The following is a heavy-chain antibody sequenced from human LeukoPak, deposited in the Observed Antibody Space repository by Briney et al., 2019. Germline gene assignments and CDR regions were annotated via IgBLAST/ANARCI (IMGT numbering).Heavy chain of an antibody. Sequence: SETLSLTCTVSGGSIRSYWSWIRQPAGKGLEWIGRIYGSGSTDYNPSLKSRVTMSIDTSKNQFSLKLSSVTAADTAVYYCARVRDGYNDAYDFWGQGTMVTVTS. V-gene: IGHV4-4*07. J-gene: IGHJ3*01. CDR1: GGSIRSY. CDR3: ARVRDGYNDAYDF. CDR2: IYGSGST. D-gene: IGHD5-24*01.